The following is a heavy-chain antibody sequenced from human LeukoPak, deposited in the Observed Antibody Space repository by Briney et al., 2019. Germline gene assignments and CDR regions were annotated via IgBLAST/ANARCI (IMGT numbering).Heavy chain of an antibody. CDR2: IYYSGST. Sequence: SETLSLTCTVSGCSISSNYGSWIRQPPGQGLEWIGYIYYSGSTNYNPSLKSRVTISVDTSKNQFSLKLSSVTAADTAVYYCARYTIFEFDPWGQGTLVTVSS. CDR1: GCSISSNY. J-gene: IGHJ5*02. CDR3: ARYTIFEFDP. V-gene: IGHV4-59*01. D-gene: IGHD3-3*01.